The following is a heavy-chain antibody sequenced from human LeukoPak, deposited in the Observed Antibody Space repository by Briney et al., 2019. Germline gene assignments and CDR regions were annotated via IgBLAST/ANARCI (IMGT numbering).Heavy chain of an antibody. CDR2: IYTSGST. D-gene: IGHD2-2*01. J-gene: IGHJ3*02. Sequence: PSETLSLTCTVSGGSISSGDYYWNWIRQPPGKGLEWIGYIYTSGSTYYNPSLESRLTISIDTSKNQFSLELNSVTAADTAVYYCARDCSSTSCPKSFLAFDIWGQGTMVTVSS. CDR3: ARDCSSTSCPKSFLAFDI. V-gene: IGHV4-30-4*08. CDR1: GGSISSGDYY.